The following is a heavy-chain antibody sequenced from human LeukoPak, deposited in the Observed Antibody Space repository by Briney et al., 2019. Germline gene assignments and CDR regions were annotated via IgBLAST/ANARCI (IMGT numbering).Heavy chain of an antibody. J-gene: IGHJ5*02. V-gene: IGHV1-2*02. CDR1: GYTFTGYY. CDR3: ARGIAVAGTNWFDP. Sequence: ASVKVSCKASGYTFTGYYIHWVRQAPGQGLEWMGWINPNSGGTNNAQKFQGRVTMTRDTSISTAYMELSRLRSDDTAVYYCARGIAVAGTNWFDPWGQGTLVTVSS. CDR2: INPNSGGT. D-gene: IGHD6-19*01.